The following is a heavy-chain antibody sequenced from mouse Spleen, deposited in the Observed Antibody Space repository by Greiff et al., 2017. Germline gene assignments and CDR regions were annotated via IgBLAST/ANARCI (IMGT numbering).Heavy chain of an antibody. D-gene: IGHD2-4*01. CDR2: ISSGGGNT. V-gene: IGHV5-9*04. CDR3: ARTMITTTWFAY. J-gene: IGHJ3*01. Sequence: EVKVVESGGGLVKLGGSLKLSCAASGFTFSSYAMSWVRQTPEKRLEWVATISSGGGNTYYPDSVKGRFTISRDNAKNTLYLQMSSLKSEDTAMYYCARTMITTTWFAYWGQGTLVTVSA. CDR1: GFTFSSYA.